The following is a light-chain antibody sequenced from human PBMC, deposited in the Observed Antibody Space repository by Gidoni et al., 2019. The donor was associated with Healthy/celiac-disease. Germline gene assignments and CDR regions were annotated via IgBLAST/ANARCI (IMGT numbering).Light chain of an antibody. V-gene: IGKV3-20*01. Sequence: ELALTQSPVTLSLSPGDRATLSCRDSQSVSSSYLAWYQQKPDQAPRFLSYGASSRATGVPDRFSGSGSGTDFTLTISRLEPEDFAVYYWQQYGSSPLTFGQGTQLEIK. CDR1: QSVSSSY. J-gene: IGKJ5*01. CDR2: GAS. CDR3: QQYGSSPLT.